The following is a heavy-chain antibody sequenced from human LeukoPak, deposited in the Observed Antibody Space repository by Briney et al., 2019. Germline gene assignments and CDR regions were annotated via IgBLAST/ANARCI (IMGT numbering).Heavy chain of an antibody. CDR1: GYTFTSNY. J-gene: IGHJ4*02. CDR3: ARDQEGFDY. CDR2: IYPRDGST. Sequence: ASVKVSCKASGYTFTSNYIHWVRQAPGRGLEWMGMIYPRDGSTSYAQKFQGRVTVTRDTSTSTVHMELSGLRSEDTAVYYCARDQEGFDYWGQGTLVAVSS. V-gene: IGHV1-46*01.